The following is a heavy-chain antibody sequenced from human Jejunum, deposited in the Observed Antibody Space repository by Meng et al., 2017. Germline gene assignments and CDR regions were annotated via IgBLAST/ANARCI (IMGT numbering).Heavy chain of an antibody. CDR1: GYTFSSQP. V-gene: IGHV7-4-1*02. D-gene: IGHD4-23*01. J-gene: IGHJ4*02. CDR3: ARHTGNLGLDY. CDR2: INTNTGNA. Sequence: QVQLVQSESELKKPGASVKVSCKASGYTFSSQPLNWVRQAPGQGLEWIGWINTNTGNANYGPDFTGRFVFSLDTSVSRAYLQISSLSAEDTAVYYCARHTGNLGLDYWGQGTLVTVSS.